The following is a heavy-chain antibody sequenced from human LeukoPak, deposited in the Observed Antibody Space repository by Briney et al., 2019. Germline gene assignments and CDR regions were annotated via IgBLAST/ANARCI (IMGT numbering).Heavy chain of an antibody. V-gene: IGHV3-13*01. CDR3: ARAAYSSTWYSRYFDL. CDR1: GFTFRSYD. Sequence: PGGSLRLSCAASGFTFRSYDMHWVRQATGKGLEWVSGIGTAGEIYYQGSVKGRFTISRENAKNSLYLQMNSLRARDTAVYYCARAAYSSTWYSRYFDLWGRGTLVTVSS. D-gene: IGHD6-13*01. J-gene: IGHJ2*01. CDR2: IGTAGEI.